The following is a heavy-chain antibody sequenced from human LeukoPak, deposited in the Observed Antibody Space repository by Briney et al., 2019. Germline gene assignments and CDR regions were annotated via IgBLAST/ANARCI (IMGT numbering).Heavy chain of an antibody. J-gene: IGHJ4*02. CDR3: ARSRVVGFDY. CDR2: MNPNSGNA. D-gene: IGHD1-26*01. CDR1: GYTFTSYD. Sequence: ASVKVSCKASGYTFTSYDINWVRQATGQGLEWMGWMNPNSGNAGYAQKFQGRVTMTRNTSISTAYMVLSSLRSEDTAVCYCARSRVVGFDYWGQGTLVTVSS. V-gene: IGHV1-8*01.